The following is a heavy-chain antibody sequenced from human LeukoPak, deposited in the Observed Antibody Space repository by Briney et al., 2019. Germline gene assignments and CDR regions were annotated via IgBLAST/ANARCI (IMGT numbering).Heavy chain of an antibody. CDR2: ISYDGSKR. CDR3: AREGVVVSNFDY. D-gene: IGHD3-22*01. CDR1: GFTFSSYA. J-gene: IGHJ4*02. Sequence: PGGSLRLSCAASGFTFSSYAMHWVRQAPGKGLEWVAVISYDGSKRYYADSVRGQFTISRDNSKNTLYLQMNSLRVEDAAVYYCAREGVVVSNFDYWGQGTLVTVSS. V-gene: IGHV3-30-3*01.